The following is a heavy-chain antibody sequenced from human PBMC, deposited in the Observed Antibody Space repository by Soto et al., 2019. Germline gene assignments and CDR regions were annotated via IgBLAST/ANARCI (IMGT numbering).Heavy chain of an antibody. J-gene: IGHJ6*02. Sequence: LRLSCAASGFTFSPYAMSWVRQAPGKGLEWVSSISGSGGSTHYADSVKGRFTVSRDNSKRALSLQMSSLREEDTATYYCAKGLRRLLRTQYYYGLDVWGRGTKVTVSS. D-gene: IGHD3-10*01. V-gene: IGHV3-23*01. CDR3: AKGLRRLLRTQYYYGLDV. CDR2: ISGSGGST. CDR1: GFTFSPYA.